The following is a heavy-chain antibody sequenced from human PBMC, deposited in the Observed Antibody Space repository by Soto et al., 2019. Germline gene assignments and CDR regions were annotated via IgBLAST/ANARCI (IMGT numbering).Heavy chain of an antibody. CDR1: GYTFTSYG. CDR3: ARDRGSYALDY. V-gene: IGHV1-18*01. D-gene: IGHD2-15*01. CDR2: ISANNGNT. Sequence: QVKLVQSGAEVKNPGASVKVSCQAFGYTFTSYGISWVRQAPGPGLEWMGWISANNGNTTYAQKLQGRVTMTTDTSTSTAYLELRSLRSDDTAVYYCARDRGSYALDYWGQGTLVTFSS. J-gene: IGHJ4*02.